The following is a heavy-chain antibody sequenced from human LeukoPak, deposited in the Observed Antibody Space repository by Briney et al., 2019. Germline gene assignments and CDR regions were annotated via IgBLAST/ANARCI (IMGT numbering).Heavy chain of an antibody. CDR2: IYYSGST. CDR3: ARDKEAGIQLWESIYGMDV. CDR1: GGSISSYY. V-gene: IGHV4-59*01. D-gene: IGHD5-18*01. J-gene: IGHJ6*02. Sequence: SETLSLTCTVSGGSISSYYWSWIRQPPGKGLEWIGYIYYSGSTNYNPSLKSRATISVDTSKNQFSLKLSSVTAADTAVYYCARDKEAGIQLWESIYGMDVWGQGTTVTVSS.